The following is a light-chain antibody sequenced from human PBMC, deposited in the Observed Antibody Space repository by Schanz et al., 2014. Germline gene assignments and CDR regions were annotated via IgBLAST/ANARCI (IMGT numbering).Light chain of an antibody. J-gene: IGKJ1*01. CDR1: QRISSY. V-gene: IGKV1-39*01. CDR2: AAS. Sequence: DVQMTQSPSSLSASVGDRVTITCRASQRISSYLNWYQQKPGKAPKFLIYAASNLQSGVPSRFSGSGSGTDFTLTISSLQPEDFATYYCQQTYSTVWTFGQGTKVEIK. CDR3: QQTYSTVWT.